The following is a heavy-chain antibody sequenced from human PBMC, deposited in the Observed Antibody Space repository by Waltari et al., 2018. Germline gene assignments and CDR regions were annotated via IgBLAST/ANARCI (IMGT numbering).Heavy chain of an antibody. CDR1: GFTFTSSA. V-gene: IGHV1-58*01. J-gene: IGHJ6*02. Sequence: HMQPVQSGPEVKKPGTSVKVSCKASGFTFTSSAVQWVRQARGQLLEWIGWIVVGSGNTNYAQKFQERVTITRDMSTSTAYMELSSLGSENTAVYYCAADQILHYYYGMDVWGQGTTVTVSS. CDR2: IVVGSGNT. D-gene: IGHD2-15*01. CDR3: AADQILHYYYGMDV.